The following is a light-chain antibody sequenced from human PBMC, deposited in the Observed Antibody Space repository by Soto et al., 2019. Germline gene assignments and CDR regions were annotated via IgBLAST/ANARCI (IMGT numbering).Light chain of an antibody. V-gene: IGKV3-15*01. Sequence: EIVMTQSPATLSVSPGERATLSCRASQSVSSNLAWYQQKPGQAPRLLIYGASTRATGIPARFSGSGSGTEFTLTISSLQSEGFAVYYCQQYNNWPQTFGKGTKVDIK. CDR2: GAS. CDR3: QQYNNWPQT. J-gene: IGKJ1*01. CDR1: QSVSSN.